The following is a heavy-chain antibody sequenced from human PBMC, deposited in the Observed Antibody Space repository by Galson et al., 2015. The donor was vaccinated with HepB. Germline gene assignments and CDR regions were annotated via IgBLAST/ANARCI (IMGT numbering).Heavy chain of an antibody. J-gene: IGHJ3*02. V-gene: IGHV3-13*01. D-gene: IGHD1-26*01. CDR2: VEPNGDT. CDR1: GFNFSHYA. CDR3: VRGGGTYYLDAFDI. Sequence: SLRLSCAASGFNFSHYAMHWVRQTTGKGLQWVSAVEPNGDTNYSDSVKGRFTISRENAKNSLYPQMNGLTVGDTAVYYCVRGGGTYYLDAFDIWGQGTVVTVSS.